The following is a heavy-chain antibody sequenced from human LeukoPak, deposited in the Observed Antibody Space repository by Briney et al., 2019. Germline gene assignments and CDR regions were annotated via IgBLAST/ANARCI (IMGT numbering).Heavy chain of an antibody. Sequence: GGSLRLSCAASGFTFNNYWMTWVRQAPGKGLEWVANIKQDGSEKYYVDSVKGRFTISRDNAKTSLYLQMISLRAEDTAVYYCARHLSGVTGYTYGRGIDYWGQGTLVTVSS. D-gene: IGHD5-18*01. CDR1: GFTFNNYW. V-gene: IGHV3-7*01. CDR3: ARHLSGVTGYTYGRGIDY. CDR2: IKQDGSEK. J-gene: IGHJ4*02.